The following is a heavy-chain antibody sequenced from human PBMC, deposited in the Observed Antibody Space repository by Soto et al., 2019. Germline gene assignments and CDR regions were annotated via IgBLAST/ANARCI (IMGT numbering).Heavy chain of an antibody. CDR2: VTAGKGNT. J-gene: IGHJ5*01. CDR1: GYTFTAYS. Sequence: GASVKVSFKASGYTFTAYSIHWLRQAPGQRPEWMGWVTAGKGNTDYSQKFQGRVTITRDTYATTVYMELYSLRSEDTAVYYCARENPPQAGSYYDSWGQGTLVTVS. D-gene: IGHD3-10*01. V-gene: IGHV1-3*01. CDR3: ARENPPQAGSYYDS.